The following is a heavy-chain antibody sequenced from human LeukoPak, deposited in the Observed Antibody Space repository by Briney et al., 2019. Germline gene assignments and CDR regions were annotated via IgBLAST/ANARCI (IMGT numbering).Heavy chain of an antibody. Sequence: PSETLSLTCTVSGGSISSSSYYWGWIRQPPGKGLEWIGSIYYSGSTYYNPSLKSRVTISVDTSKNQFSLKLSSVTAADTAVYYCARHRLFGYSYGSIDYWGQGTLVTVSS. CDR1: GGSISSSSYY. D-gene: IGHD5-18*01. V-gene: IGHV4-39*01. CDR3: ARHRLFGYSYGSIDY. CDR2: IYYSGST. J-gene: IGHJ4*02.